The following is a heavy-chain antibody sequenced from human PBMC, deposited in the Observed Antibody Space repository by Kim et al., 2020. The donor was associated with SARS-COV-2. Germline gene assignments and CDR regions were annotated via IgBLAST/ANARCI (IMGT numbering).Heavy chain of an antibody. J-gene: IGHJ6*02. CDR3: ARDRGHLYGSGSYYSDYYGMDV. V-gene: IGHV1-18*01. CDR2: ISAYNGNT. CDR1: GYTFTSYG. D-gene: IGHD3-10*01. Sequence: ASVKVSCKASGYTFTSYGISWVRQAPGQGLEWMGWISAYNGNTNYAQKLQGRVTMTTDTSTSTAYMELRSLRSDDTAVYYCARDRGHLYGSGSYYSDYYGMDVWGQGTTVTVSS.